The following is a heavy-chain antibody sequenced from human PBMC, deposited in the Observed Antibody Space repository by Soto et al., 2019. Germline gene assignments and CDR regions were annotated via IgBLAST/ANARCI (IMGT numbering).Heavy chain of an antibody. Sequence: QITLKESGPTLVKPTQTLTLTCTFSGFSLSTSGVGVGWIRQPPGKALEWLALIYWDDDKRYSPSLKSRLTITKATSKNPVVLTMTNMDPVDTATYYCARIFRQQWLLTRRYNWFDPWGQGTLVTVSS. J-gene: IGHJ5*02. CDR2: IYWDDDK. CDR3: ARIFRQQWLLTRRYNWFDP. D-gene: IGHD6-19*01. CDR1: GFSLSTSGVG. V-gene: IGHV2-5*02.